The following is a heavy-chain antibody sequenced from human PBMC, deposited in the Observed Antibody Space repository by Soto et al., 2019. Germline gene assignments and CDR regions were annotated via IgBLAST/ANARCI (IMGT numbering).Heavy chain of an antibody. V-gene: IGHV3-23*01. Sequence: EVQLLESGGGLVQPGGSLRLSCAGSGFPFNNYAINWVRQGPGKGLEWVAASTGPGGSTYNEDSVKGRFTVSRDNSKKTVYPQLDGLRAEDTTVYYCGKGHSDYQGDYNYYGMDIWGQGTTVTVSS. CDR3: GKGHSDYQGDYNYYGMDI. J-gene: IGHJ6*02. CDR2: STGPGGST. CDR1: GFPFNNYA. D-gene: IGHD4-4*01.